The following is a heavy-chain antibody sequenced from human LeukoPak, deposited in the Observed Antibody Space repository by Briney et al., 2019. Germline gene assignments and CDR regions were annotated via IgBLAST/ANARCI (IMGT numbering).Heavy chain of an antibody. J-gene: IGHJ6*02. CDR3: AREWVSGYYYGMDV. V-gene: IGHV1-46*01. D-gene: IGHD1-26*01. Sequence: GASVSVSYKVSRYTFTTYYMHWVRQAPGQRREWMGIINPSGGSTRSAQKFQGRVTMTRDTSTSTVYMELSSLRYEDTAVYYCAREWVSGYYYGMDVWGQGTTVTVSS. CDR1: RYTFTTYY. CDR2: INPSGGST.